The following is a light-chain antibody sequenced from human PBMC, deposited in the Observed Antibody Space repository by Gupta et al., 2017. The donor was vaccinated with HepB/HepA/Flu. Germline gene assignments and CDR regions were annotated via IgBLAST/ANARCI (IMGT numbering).Light chain of an antibody. CDR3: QQYYNVPLT. CDR1: QTINNY. J-gene: IGKJ4*01. V-gene: IGKV1-39*01. Sequence: DIQMTQSPSSLSASVGDTVTITCRPSQTINNYLNWYQWKGGKAPKLLIYAASNWQSGVPSRFSGSGSGTDFTLTISKLQPEDFATYYCQQYYNVPLTFGGGTKVGIK. CDR2: AAS.